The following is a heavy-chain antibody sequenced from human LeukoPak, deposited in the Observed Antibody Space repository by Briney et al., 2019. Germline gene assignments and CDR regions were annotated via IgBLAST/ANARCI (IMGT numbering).Heavy chain of an antibody. V-gene: IGHV3-23*01. CDR3: ARDLGYSSGPNY. J-gene: IGHJ4*02. Sequence: GGTLRLSCAASGFIFSSHGMNWVRQAPGKGLEWVSGISPSGDITYYADSVKGRFTISRDNSKNTLYLQMNSLRAEDTAVYYCARDLGYSSGPNYWGQGTRVTVSS. CDR2: ISPSGDIT. D-gene: IGHD6-19*01. CDR1: GFIFSSHG.